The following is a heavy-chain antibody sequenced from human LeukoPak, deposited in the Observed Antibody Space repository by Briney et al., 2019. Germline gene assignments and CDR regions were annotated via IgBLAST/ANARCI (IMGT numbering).Heavy chain of an antibody. D-gene: IGHD3-16*02. CDR2: IYYSGST. V-gene: IGHV4-59*08. J-gene: IGHJ4*02. CDR1: GGSISSYY. Sequence: SETLSLTCTVSGGSISSYYWSWIRQPPGKGLEWIGYIYYSGSTNYNPSLKSRVTISVDTSKNQFSLKLSSVTAADTAVYYCARHSHYDYVWGSYRHGFDYWGQGTLVTVSS. CDR3: ARHSHYDYVWGSYRHGFDY.